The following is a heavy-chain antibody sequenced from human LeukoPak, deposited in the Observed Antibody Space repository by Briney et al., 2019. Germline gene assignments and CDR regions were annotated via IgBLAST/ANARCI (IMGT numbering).Heavy chain of an antibody. CDR2: IYHSGST. D-gene: IGHD3-22*01. V-gene: IGHV4-4*02. Sequence: SETLSLTCAVSGGSISSSNWWSWVRQPPGKGLEWIGEIYHSGSTNYNPSLKSRVTISVDKSKNQFSLKLSSVTAADTAVYYCARWRGDYYDSSGHGDYWGQGTLVTVSS. J-gene: IGHJ4*02. CDR3: ARWRGDYYDSSGHGDY. CDR1: GGSISSSNW.